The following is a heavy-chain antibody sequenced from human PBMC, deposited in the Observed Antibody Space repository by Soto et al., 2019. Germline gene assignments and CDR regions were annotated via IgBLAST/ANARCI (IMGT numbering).Heavy chain of an antibody. CDR3: ASGLGYKA. D-gene: IGHD5-12*01. V-gene: IGHV4-31*03. Sequence: QVQLQESGPGLVKPSQTLSLTCTVSGDSVSSSSYYWSWIRQHPGKGLEWIGYIHHSGTTYYNPSLKSRITLAVDTSKNQFSLRLSSVTAADTAVSYGASGLGYKAWGQGTLVTVSS. CDR2: IHHSGTT. CDR1: GDSVSSSSYY. J-gene: IGHJ5*02.